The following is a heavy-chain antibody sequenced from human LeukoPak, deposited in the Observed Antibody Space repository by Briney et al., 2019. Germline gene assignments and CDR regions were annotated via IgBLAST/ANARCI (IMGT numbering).Heavy chain of an antibody. CDR1: GFTFSSYS. Sequence: GGSLRLSCAASGFTFSSYSMNWVRQAPGKGLEWVSSISSSSSYIYYADSVKGRFTISRENAKNSLYLQMNSLRAGDTAVYYCAREDPQRSSGFDYWGQGTLVTVSS. J-gene: IGHJ4*02. CDR2: ISSSSSYI. CDR3: AREDPQRSSGFDY. V-gene: IGHV3-21*01. D-gene: IGHD3-22*01.